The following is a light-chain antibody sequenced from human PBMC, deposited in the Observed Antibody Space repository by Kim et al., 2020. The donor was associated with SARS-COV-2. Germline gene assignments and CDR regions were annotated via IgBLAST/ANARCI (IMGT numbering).Light chain of an antibody. V-gene: IGKV3-15*01. CDR3: QQYNNWPHT. J-gene: IGKJ2*01. Sequence: EIVMTQSPATLSVSPGERATLSCRASQSVSSNLAWYQQKPGQAPRLLIYGASTRATGIPARISGSGSGTEFTLTISSLQSEDFAVYYCQQYNNWPHTFGQGTKLEI. CDR1: QSVSSN. CDR2: GAS.